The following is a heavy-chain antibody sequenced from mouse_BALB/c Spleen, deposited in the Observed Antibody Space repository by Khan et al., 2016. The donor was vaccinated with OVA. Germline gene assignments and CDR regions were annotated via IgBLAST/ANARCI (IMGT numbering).Heavy chain of an antibody. CDR1: GFSFSSYS. J-gene: IGHJ3*01. V-gene: IGHV5-6*02. CDR2: ISSGGDYT. CDR3: ASHLTGTFTY. Sequence: EVMLVESGGDLVKPGGSLKLSCAASGFSFSSYSMSWVRQTPDKRLEWVATISSGGDYTYYPDIVKGRFTISRDNDKKTLYLQMSSLKSEDTAMYYGASHLTGTFTYWGQGTLVTVSA. D-gene: IGHD4-1*01.